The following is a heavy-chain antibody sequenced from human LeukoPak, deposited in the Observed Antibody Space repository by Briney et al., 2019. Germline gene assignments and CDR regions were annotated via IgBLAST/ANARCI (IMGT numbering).Heavy chain of an antibody. CDR3: ARGPYRDGYNYGAFDI. CDR1: GFTVSSNY. D-gene: IGHD5-24*01. Sequence: PGGSLRLSCAASGFTVSSNYMTWVRQAPGKGLEWVSVIYSGGSTYYADSVKGRFTTSRDNSKNTLYLQMNGLRAEDTAVYYCARGPYRDGYNYGAFDIWGQGTMVTVSS. V-gene: IGHV3-53*01. CDR2: IYSGGST. J-gene: IGHJ3*02.